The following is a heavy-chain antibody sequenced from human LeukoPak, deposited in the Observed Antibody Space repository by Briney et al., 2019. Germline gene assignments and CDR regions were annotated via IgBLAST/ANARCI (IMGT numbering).Heavy chain of an antibody. CDR1: GGSISSSSYY. V-gene: IGHV4-39*01. Sequence: PSETLSLTCTVSGGSISSSSYYWGWIRQPPGKGLEWIGCIYYSGSTYYNPSLKIRVTISVDTSKNQFSLKLSSVTAADTAVYYCARGDCSGGSCYLFDYWGQGTLVTVSS. CDR3: ARGDCSGGSCYLFDY. CDR2: IYYSGST. J-gene: IGHJ4*02. D-gene: IGHD2-15*01.